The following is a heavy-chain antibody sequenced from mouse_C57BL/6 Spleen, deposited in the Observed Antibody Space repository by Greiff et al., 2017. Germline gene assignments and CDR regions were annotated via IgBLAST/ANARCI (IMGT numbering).Heavy chain of an antibody. D-gene: IGHD3-1*01. CDR3: ARLTGTGDY. CDR1: GYTFTSYW. J-gene: IGHJ2*01. Sequence: QVQLQQPGAELVRPGSSVKLSCKASGYTFTSYWMDWVKQRPGQGLEWIGNIYPFDSETHYNQKFKDKATLTVDKSSSTAYMQLSSLTSEDSAVYYCARLTGTGDYWGQGTTLTVSS. CDR2: IYPFDSET. V-gene: IGHV1-61*01.